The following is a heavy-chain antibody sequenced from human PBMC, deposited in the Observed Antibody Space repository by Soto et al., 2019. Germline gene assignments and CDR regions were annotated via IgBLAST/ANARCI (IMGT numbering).Heavy chain of an antibody. CDR1: GFDFSNTW. D-gene: IGHD1-20*01. V-gene: IGHV3-74*01. CDR2: INSDGSSI. CDR3: AKDWYHTIDS. J-gene: IGHJ4*02. Sequence: GGSLRLACATSGFDFSNTWIHWVRQVPGQGLVWVSRINSDGSSIIYADSVKGRFTLSRDNAKNTVHLQMSSLRVEDTAVYYCAKDWYHTIDSWGQGIPVTVSS.